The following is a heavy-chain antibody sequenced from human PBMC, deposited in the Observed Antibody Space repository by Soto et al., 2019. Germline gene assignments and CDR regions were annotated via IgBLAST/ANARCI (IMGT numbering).Heavy chain of an antibody. D-gene: IGHD5-18*01. CDR3: ARRYGYSFDY. CDR1: GCSLSSTY. Sequence: SQTRPLTCTASGCSLSSTYWRWTRQPPGKGLEWIGYIYYSGSTNYNPSLKSRVTISVDTSKNQLSLKLSSVTAADTAVNYCARRYGYSFDYWGQGTLVTVS. CDR2: IYYSGST. J-gene: IGHJ4*02. V-gene: IGHV4-59*08.